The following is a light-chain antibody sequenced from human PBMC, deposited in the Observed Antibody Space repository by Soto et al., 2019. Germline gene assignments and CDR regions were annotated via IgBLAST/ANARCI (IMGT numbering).Light chain of an antibody. CDR2: DVS. CDR1: SSDVGSSNG. J-gene: IGLJ1*01. Sequence: QSALTQPPSVSGSPGQSVAISYTGTSSDVGSSNGVSWYQQPPGTAPKLMIYDVSNRPSGVPDRFSGSKSGNTASLTISGLQAEDEADYYCSSYTSSSTYVFGTGTKLTVL. V-gene: IGLV2-18*02. CDR3: SSYTSSSTYV.